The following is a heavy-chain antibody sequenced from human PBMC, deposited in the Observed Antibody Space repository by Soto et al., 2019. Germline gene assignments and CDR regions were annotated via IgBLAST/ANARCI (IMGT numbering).Heavy chain of an antibody. J-gene: IGHJ4*02. CDR3: ARAGGLLLDY. CDR1: GFTFSSYA. Sequence: QVQLVESGGGVVQPGRSLRLSCAASGFTFSSYAMHWVRQAPGKGLEWVAVISYDGSNKYYADSVKGRFTISRDISKNPLYLQMNSLRAEDTAVYYCARAGGLLLDYWGQGTRVTVSS. V-gene: IGHV3-30-3*01. CDR2: ISYDGSNK. D-gene: IGHD2-15*01.